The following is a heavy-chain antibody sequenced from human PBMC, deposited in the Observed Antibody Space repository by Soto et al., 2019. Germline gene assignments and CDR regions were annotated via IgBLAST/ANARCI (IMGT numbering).Heavy chain of an antibody. Sequence: SETLSLTCAVYGGSFTTYYWSWIRQPAGKGLEWIVEINHSGSTNYNPSLKSRVTISLDTSKSQFSLKLSSVTAADTAVYYCANRYYNFWSAYLKGPAWFDPWGQGTLVTVS. CDR1: GGSFTTYY. CDR3: ANRYYNFWSAYLKGPAWFDP. CDR2: INHSGST. D-gene: IGHD3-3*01. V-gene: IGHV4-34*01. J-gene: IGHJ5*02.